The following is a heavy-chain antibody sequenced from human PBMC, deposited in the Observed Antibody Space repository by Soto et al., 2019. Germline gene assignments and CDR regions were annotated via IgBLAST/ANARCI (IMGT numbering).Heavy chain of an antibody. D-gene: IGHD2-21*01. Sequence: PSETLSLTCPVSGGSISSSSYYWSWIRQPPGKGLEWIGYIYYSGSTNYNPSLKSRVTISVDTSKNQFSLKLSSVTAADTAVYYCARAGAYCGGDCYDYWGQGTLVTVSS. CDR1: GGSISSSSYY. CDR3: ARAGAYCGGDCYDY. CDR2: IYYSGST. V-gene: IGHV4-61*01. J-gene: IGHJ4*02.